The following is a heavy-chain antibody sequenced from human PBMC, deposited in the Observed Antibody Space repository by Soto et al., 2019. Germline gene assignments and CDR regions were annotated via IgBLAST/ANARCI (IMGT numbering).Heavy chain of an antibody. CDR1: GFTFSSYG. V-gene: IGHV3-30*18. D-gene: IGHD6-6*01. Sequence: GGSLRLSCAASGFTFSSYGMHWVRQAPGKGLEWVAVISYDGSNKYYAESVKGRFTISRDNSKNTLYLQMNSLRAEDTAVYYCAKNRKPIAARQESDYWGQGTLVTVSS. CDR3: AKNRKPIAARQESDY. CDR2: ISYDGSNK. J-gene: IGHJ4*02.